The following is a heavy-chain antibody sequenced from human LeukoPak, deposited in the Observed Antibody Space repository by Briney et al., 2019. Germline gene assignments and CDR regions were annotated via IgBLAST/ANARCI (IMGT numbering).Heavy chain of an antibody. CDR1: GFTFSSYW. V-gene: IGHV3-74*01. J-gene: IGHJ6*02. CDR3: ARFRQQIAYYYYYAVDV. Sequence: GGSLRLSCAASGFTFSSYWMHWVRQAPGKGLVWVSDINSDGSSTSYADSVKGRFTISRDNAKNTLYLQMNSLTAEDTAVYYCARFRQQIAYYYYYAVDVWGQGTTVTVSS. CDR2: INSDGSST. D-gene: IGHD3-10*01.